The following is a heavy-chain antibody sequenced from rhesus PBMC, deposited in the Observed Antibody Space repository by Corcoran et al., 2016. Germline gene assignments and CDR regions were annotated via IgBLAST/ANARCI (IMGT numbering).Heavy chain of an antibody. D-gene: IGHD6-25*01. J-gene: IGHJ4*01. V-gene: IGHV4-99*01. Sequence: QVQLQESGPGLVKPSETLSLTYAVSGYSISSGYYWGWIRQPPGKGLEYIGYISGSSGTTYYNPSLKSRVTISKDTSQTQFSLTLSSVTAADTAVYYCARHRGGSDLDCWGQGVLVTVSS. CDR2: ISGSSGTT. CDR3: ARHRGGSDLDC. CDR1: GYSISSGYY.